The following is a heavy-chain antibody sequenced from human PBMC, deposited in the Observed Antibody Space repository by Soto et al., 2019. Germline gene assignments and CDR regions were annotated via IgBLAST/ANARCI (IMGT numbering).Heavy chain of an antibody. J-gene: IGHJ4*02. V-gene: IGHV1-18*01. CDR2: ISAYNGNT. D-gene: IGHD3-10*01. CDR1: GYTFTSYG. Sequence: GASVKVSCKASGYTFTSYGISWVRQAPGQGLEWMGWISAYNGNTNYAQKLQGRVTMTTDTSTSTAYMELRSLRSDDTAVYYCARAGAMVRGVGEIDYWGQGTLVTVSS. CDR3: ARAGAMVRGVGEIDY.